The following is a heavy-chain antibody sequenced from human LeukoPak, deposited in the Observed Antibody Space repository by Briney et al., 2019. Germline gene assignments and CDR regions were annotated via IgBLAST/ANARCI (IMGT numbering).Heavy chain of an antibody. Sequence: GGSLRLSCAAPGFTFSSYEMNWVRQAPGKGLEWISYISSSGSIIYYTDSVKGRFTISRDNSKNTLYLQMNSLRAEDTDKYYCAKVASLCTSTSCVRGGFDYWGQGTLVTVSS. CDR3: AKVASLCTSTSCVRGGFDY. CDR1: GFTFSSYE. J-gene: IGHJ4*02. D-gene: IGHD2-2*01. V-gene: IGHV3-48*03. CDR2: ISSSGSII.